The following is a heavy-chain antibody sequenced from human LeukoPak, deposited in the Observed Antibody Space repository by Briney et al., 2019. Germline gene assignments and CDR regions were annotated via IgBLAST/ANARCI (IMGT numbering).Heavy chain of an antibody. J-gene: IGHJ4*02. CDR1: GFTVSAYA. CDR2: IYDDNT. CDR3: AARKVRGVWFYLDY. D-gene: IGHD3-10*01. V-gene: IGHV3-23*01. Sequence: PGGSLRLSCAASGFTVSAYAMAWVRQAPGKGVEWVSTIYDDNTYYADSVKGRFAISTDNSKNTLYLQMNSLRVEDTAVYFCAARKVRGVWFYLDYWGQGTLVTVSS.